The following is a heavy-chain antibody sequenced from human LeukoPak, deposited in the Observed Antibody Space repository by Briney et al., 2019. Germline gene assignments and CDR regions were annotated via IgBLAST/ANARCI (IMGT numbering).Heavy chain of an antibody. D-gene: IGHD3-22*01. Sequence: GGTLRLSCAASGFTFSSYGMSWVRQAPGKGLEWVSAISGSGGSTYYADSVKGRFTISRDNSKNTLYLQMNSLRAEDTAVYYCAKGGYHYDSSGDWGQGTLVTVSS. CDR2: ISGSGGST. CDR3: AKGGYHYDSSGD. V-gene: IGHV3-23*01. CDR1: GFTFSSYG. J-gene: IGHJ4*02.